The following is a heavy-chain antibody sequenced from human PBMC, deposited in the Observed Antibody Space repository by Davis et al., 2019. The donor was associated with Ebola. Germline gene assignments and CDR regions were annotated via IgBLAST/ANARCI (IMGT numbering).Heavy chain of an antibody. CDR2: MSYDESDK. J-gene: IGHJ4*02. Sequence: GESLKISCAASGFTFSNYGMHWVRLGPGKGLEWVAAMSYDESDKFYADSVRGRFTISRDDAKSSLYLQMNSLRAEDTAVYYCVPGVSGHYYEHWGQGTPVTVSS. CDR3: VPGVSGHYYEH. CDR1: GFTFSNYG. D-gene: IGHD3-10*01. V-gene: IGHV3-30*03.